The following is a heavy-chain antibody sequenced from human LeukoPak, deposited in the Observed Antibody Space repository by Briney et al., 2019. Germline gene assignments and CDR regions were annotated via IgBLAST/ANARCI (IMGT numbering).Heavy chain of an antibody. CDR3: ARDGTGFSSGMGV. V-gene: IGHV3-21*06. CDR1: GSTFSSYS. D-gene: IGHD7-27*01. CDR2: IDFSSTYI. Sequence: GGSLRLSCAASGSTFSSYSMNWVRQAPGKGPEWVSSIDFSSTYIYYIDSVKGRFTISRDNARNSLYLQMNTLRAEDTAVYYCARDGTGFSSGMGVWGQGTTVTVSS. J-gene: IGHJ6*02.